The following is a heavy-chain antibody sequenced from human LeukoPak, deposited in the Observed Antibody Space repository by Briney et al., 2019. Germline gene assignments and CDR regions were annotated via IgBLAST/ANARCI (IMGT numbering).Heavy chain of an antibody. CDR2: STSSGSLT. CDR3: ARERGGLRGNSFDY. V-gene: IGHV3-48*02. CDR1: GFTFSSYG. Sequence: PGGSLRLSCAVSGFTFSSYGMNWVRQAPGKGLEWVSYSTSSGSLTYHADSVKGRFTISRDNAKNSLYLLMDSLRDEDTAVYYCARERGGLRGNSFDYWGQGTLVTVSS. J-gene: IGHJ4*02. D-gene: IGHD3-16*01.